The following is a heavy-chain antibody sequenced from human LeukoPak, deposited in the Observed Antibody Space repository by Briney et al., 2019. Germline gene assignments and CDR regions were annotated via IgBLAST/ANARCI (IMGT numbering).Heavy chain of an antibody. Sequence: ASVKVSCKASGYNFISYGISWVRQAPGQGLEWMGWISAYNGNTNYAQKLQGRVTMTTDTSTSTAYMELRSLRSDDTAVFYCAREVPYDSSRYYQPFDYWGQGTLVTVSS. CDR1: GYNFISYG. J-gene: IGHJ4*02. V-gene: IGHV1-18*01. CDR2: ISAYNGNT. D-gene: IGHD3-22*01. CDR3: AREVPYDSSRYYQPFDY.